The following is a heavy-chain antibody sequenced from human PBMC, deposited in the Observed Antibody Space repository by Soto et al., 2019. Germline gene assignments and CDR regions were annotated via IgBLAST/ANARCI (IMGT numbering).Heavy chain of an antibody. CDR2: INHSGST. Sequence: SETLSLTCAVYGGSFSGYYWSWIRQPPGKGLEWIGEINHSGSTNYNPSLKSRVTISVDTSKNQFSLKLSSVTAADTAVYYCARSSGSSPDYWGQGTLVTVSS. CDR3: ARSSGSSPDY. J-gene: IGHJ4*02. D-gene: IGHD6-6*01. CDR1: GGSFSGYY. V-gene: IGHV4-34*01.